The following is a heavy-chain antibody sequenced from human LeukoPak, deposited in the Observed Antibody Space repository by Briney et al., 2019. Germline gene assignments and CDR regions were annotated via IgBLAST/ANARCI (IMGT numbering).Heavy chain of an antibody. J-gene: IGHJ4*02. CDR2: IYYSGST. CDR3: AKISPGSVDY. Sequence: PTETLSLTCTVPGGSISSYYWSWLRQPPGKGLEWIGYIYYSGSTNYNPSLKSRVTISVDTSKNQFSLKLSSVTAADTAVYYCAKISPGSVDYWGQGTLVTVSS. V-gene: IGHV4-59*01. D-gene: IGHD2/OR15-2a*01. CDR1: GGSISSYY.